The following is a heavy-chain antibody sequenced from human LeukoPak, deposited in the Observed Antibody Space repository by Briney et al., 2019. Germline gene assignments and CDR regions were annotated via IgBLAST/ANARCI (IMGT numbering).Heavy chain of an antibody. J-gene: IGHJ4*02. Sequence: ASVKVSCKASGYTFTSYAMNWVRQAPGQGLEWMGWINTNTGNPTYAQGFTGRFVFSLDTSVSTAYLQISSLKAEDTAVYYCASASSAVTTWWGHFDYWGQGTLVTVSS. CDR1: GYTFTSYA. CDR3: ASASSAVTTWWGHFDY. D-gene: IGHD4-17*01. V-gene: IGHV7-4-1*02. CDR2: INTNTGNP.